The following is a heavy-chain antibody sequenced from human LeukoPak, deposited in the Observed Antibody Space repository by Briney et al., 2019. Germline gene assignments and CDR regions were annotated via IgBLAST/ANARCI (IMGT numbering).Heavy chain of an antibody. J-gene: IGHJ4*02. CDR2: INPNSGGT. CDR1: GYTFTGYY. V-gene: IGHV1-2*06. D-gene: IGHD3-10*01. CDR3: ARVGSFLRRITMVRGVIDTLDY. Sequence: GASVKVSCKASGYTFTGYYMHWVRQAPGQGLECMGRINPNSGGTNYAQKFQGRVTMTRDTSISTAYMELSRLRSDDTAVYYCARVGSFLRRITMVRGVIDTLDYWGQGTLVTVSS.